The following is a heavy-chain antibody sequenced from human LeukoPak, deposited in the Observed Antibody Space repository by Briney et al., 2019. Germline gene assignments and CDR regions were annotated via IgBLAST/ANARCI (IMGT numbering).Heavy chain of an antibody. Sequence: PGGSLRLSCAASGFTFSSYAMHWVRQAPGKGLEWVAVISYDGSSKIYADSVKGRFTISRDNSKNTLFLQVDSLRVEDTALYYCATQWLESSECFHHWGQGTLVTVYS. CDR2: ISYDGSSK. J-gene: IGHJ1*01. CDR3: ATQWLESSECFHH. D-gene: IGHD6-19*01. V-gene: IGHV3-30-3*01. CDR1: GFTFSSYA.